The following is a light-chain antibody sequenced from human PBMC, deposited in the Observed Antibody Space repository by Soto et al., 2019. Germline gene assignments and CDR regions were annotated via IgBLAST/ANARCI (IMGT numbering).Light chain of an antibody. V-gene: IGKV1-5*03. CDR1: QTISSW. Sequence: DVQMTQSPSTLAASVGDRFTITCRASQTISSWLAWYQQKPGKAPKLLIYKASTLKSGVPSRFSGSGSGTEFTLTISSLQPDDFATYYCQHYNSYSEEFGQGTKVDIK. J-gene: IGKJ1*01. CDR3: QHYNSYSEE. CDR2: KAS.